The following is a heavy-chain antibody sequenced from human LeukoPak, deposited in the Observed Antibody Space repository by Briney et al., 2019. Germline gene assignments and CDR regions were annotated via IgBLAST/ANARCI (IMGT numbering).Heavy chain of an antibody. CDR2: INPNSGGT. CDR3: ARSRWLQFEDWFDP. J-gene: IGHJ5*02. CDR1: GYTFTGYY. V-gene: IGHV1-2*02. Sequence: GASVKVSCKASGYTFTGYYMHWVRQAPGQGLEWMGWINPNSGGTNYAQNFQGRVTLTRDTSITTAYMELSSLRSDDTAVYYCARSRWLQFEDWFDPWGQGTLVTVSS. D-gene: IGHD5-24*01.